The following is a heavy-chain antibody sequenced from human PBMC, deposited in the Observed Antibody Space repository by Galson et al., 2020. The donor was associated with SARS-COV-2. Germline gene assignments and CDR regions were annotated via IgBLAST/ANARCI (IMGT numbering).Heavy chain of an antibody. J-gene: IGHJ6*03. CDR1: GFTFDDYA. D-gene: IGHD2-2*01. Sequence: SLKISCAASGFTFDDYAMHWVRQAPGKGLEWVSGISWNSGSIGYADSVKGRFTISRDNAKNSLYLQMNSLRAEDTALYYCATVVDQLGYYYMDVWGKGTTVTVSS. CDR3: ATVVDQLGYYYMDV. V-gene: IGHV3-9*01. CDR2: ISWNSGSI.